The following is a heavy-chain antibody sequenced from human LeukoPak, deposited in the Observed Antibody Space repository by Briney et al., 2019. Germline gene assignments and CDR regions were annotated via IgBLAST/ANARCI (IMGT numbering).Heavy chain of an antibody. Sequence: PGRSLRLSCAASGFTFSSYAMSWVRQAPGKGLEWVSAISGSGGSTYYADSVKGRFTISRDNSKNTLYLQMNSLRAEDTAVYYCAKDFGQLVLAFDIWGQGTMVTVSS. J-gene: IGHJ3*02. CDR2: ISGSGGST. V-gene: IGHV3-23*01. D-gene: IGHD6-13*01. CDR3: AKDFGQLVLAFDI. CDR1: GFTFSSYA.